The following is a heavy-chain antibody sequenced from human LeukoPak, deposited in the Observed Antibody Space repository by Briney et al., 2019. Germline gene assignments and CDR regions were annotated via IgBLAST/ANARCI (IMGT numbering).Heavy chain of an antibody. CDR1: GGSISSSNW. V-gene: IGHV4-4*02. CDR2: IYHSGST. J-gene: IGHJ3*02. CDR3: ARSSGLDAFDI. Sequence: SETLSLTCAVSGGSISSSNWWSWVRPPPRKGLEWIGEIYHSGSTNYNPSLKSRVTISVDKSKNQFSLKLSSVTAADTAVYYCARSSGLDAFDIWGQGTMVTVSS. D-gene: IGHD6-19*01.